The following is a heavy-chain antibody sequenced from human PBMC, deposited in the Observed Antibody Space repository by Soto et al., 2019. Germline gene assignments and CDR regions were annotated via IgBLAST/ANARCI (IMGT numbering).Heavy chain of an antibody. D-gene: IGHD3-22*01. CDR3: ARRYYYGSDRAEYFQH. CDR2: IYYSGST. Sequence: PSETLSRTWTVSGGSISSGDYYWIWIRQPPGKGLEWIGYIYYSGSTYYSPSLKSRVTISVDTSKNQFSLKLSSVTAADTAVYYCARRYYYGSDRAEYFQHWGQGTLVTVSS. CDR1: GGSISSGDYY. V-gene: IGHV4-30-4*01. J-gene: IGHJ1*01.